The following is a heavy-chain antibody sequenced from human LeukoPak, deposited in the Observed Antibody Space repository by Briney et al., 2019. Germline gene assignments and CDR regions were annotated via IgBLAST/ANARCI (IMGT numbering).Heavy chain of an antibody. CDR2: IGGGGEST. Sequence: PGGSLKLSCAASGFTFSSYAMSWVRQAQGQGLEWVSTIGGGGESTYSADSVKGRFTISRDNSKNTLYLQMDSLRAEDTAVYYCAKVLSGSQDYWGQGTLVTVSS. V-gene: IGHV3-23*01. CDR1: GFTFSSYA. J-gene: IGHJ4*02. CDR3: AKVLSGSQDY. D-gene: IGHD1-26*01.